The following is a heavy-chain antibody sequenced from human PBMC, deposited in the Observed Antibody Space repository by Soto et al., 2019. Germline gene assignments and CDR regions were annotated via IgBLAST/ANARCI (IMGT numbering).Heavy chain of an antibody. V-gene: IGHV4-4*02. J-gene: IGHJ6*02. CDR2: FFHTGIT. CDR1: GDSISSGNW. CDR3: ARDSVLHGMDV. D-gene: IGHD3-10*01. Sequence: SETLSLTCAVSGDSISSGNWWIWVRQPPGKGLEWIGEFFHTGITNYNPSLKSRVTISFDKSKNQFSLRLSSVTAADTAVYYCARDSVLHGMDVWGQGTTVTVSS.